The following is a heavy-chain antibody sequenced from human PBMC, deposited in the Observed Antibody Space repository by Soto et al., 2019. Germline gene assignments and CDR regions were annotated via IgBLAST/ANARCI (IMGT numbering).Heavy chain of an antibody. J-gene: IGHJ5*02. V-gene: IGHV1-69*12. CDR3: ARDGIAARPIAWFDH. CDR1: GCTFSSYA. CDR2: ITPIFGAA. Sequence: QVQLVQSGAEGKKPGSSVKVSCKASGCTFSSYAIRGVRQAPGQGLEWMGGITPIFGAADYAQKFQGRVTITADESTSTAYMELSSLRYEETAVYYCARDGIAARPIAWFDHWGQGTLVTVSS. D-gene: IGHD6-6*01.